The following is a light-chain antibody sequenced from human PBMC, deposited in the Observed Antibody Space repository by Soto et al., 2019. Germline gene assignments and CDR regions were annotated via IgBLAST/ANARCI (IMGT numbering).Light chain of an antibody. CDR3: QQTYTNPQT. Sequence: DIQMTQSPSSLSASVGDRVTITCRASQTSATYINWYQHKSGSAPRLLIYEASGLQSGVPSRFSGSGSGTHFVLTISNFQPEDSATYFCQQTYTNPQTFGQGTKVEIK. CDR2: EAS. J-gene: IGKJ1*01. V-gene: IGKV1-39*01. CDR1: QTSATY.